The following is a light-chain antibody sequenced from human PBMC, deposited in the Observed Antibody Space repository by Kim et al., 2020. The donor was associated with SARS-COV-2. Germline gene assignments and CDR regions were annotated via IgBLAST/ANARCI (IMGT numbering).Light chain of an antibody. Sequence: QSALTQPASVSGSPGQSITISCTGTSSDVGGYKYVSWYQQHPGKAPKLMIYDVSKRPSGVSNRFSGSKSGNTASLTISGLQAEDEADYYCSSYTSISTYVFGTGTKVTVL. V-gene: IGLV2-14*01. CDR1: SSDVGGYKY. CDR2: DVS. CDR3: SSYTSISTYV. J-gene: IGLJ1*01.